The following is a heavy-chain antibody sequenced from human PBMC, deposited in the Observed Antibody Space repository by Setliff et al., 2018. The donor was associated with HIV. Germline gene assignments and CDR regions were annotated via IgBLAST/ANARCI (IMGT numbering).Heavy chain of an antibody. D-gene: IGHD3-10*01. J-gene: IGHJ4*02. CDR1: GGSFSGYY. CDR2: INHSGST. CDR3: ARLNDYKLIDY. Sequence: PSETLSLTCAVYGGSFSGYYWSWIRQPPGKGLEWIGEINHSGSTNYNPSLKSRVTISVDSSKNQFSLKLSSVTAADTAIYYCARLNDYKLIDYWGQGTLVTVSS. V-gene: IGHV4-34*01.